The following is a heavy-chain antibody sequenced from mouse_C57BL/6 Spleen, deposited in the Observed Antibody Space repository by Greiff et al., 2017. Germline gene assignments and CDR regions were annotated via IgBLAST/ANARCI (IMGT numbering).Heavy chain of an antibody. CDR2: IYPGDGDT. J-gene: IGHJ3*01. CDR1: GYAFSSSW. V-gene: IGHV1-82*01. Sequence: VKLQQSGPELVKPGASVKISCKASGYAFSSSWMNWVKQRPGKGLEWIGRIYPGDGDTNYNGKFKGKATLTADKSSSTAYMQLSSLTSEDSAVYFCARRDYYGSSSFAYGGKGTLVTASA. CDR3: ARRDYYGSSSFAY. D-gene: IGHD1-1*01.